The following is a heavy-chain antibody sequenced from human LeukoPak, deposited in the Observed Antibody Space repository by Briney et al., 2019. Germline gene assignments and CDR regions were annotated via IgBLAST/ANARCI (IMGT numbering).Heavy chain of an antibody. CDR1: GFTFSSYA. CDR2: ISGSGGNT. Sequence: GGSLRLSCAASGFTFSSYAMSWVRQSPGKGLEWVSAISGSGGNTYSADSVKGRCTISRDNSKKTLFLHMNSLRAEDTAVYYCARGMSATSGYLELEYWGQGALVTVSS. J-gene: IGHJ4*02. V-gene: IGHV3-23*01. CDR3: ARGMSATSGYLELEY. D-gene: IGHD3-22*01.